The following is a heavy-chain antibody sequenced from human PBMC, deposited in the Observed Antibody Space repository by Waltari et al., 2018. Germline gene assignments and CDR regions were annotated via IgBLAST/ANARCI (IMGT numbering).Heavy chain of an antibody. CDR3: ASQLSFWMHFDY. D-gene: IGHD3-3*01. CDR1: GFTFSSYG. J-gene: IGHJ4*02. Sequence: QVQLVESGGGVVQPGGSLRLSCAASGFTFSSYGMHWVRQAPGKGLEWVAFIRYDGSNKYYADSVKGRFTISRDNSKNTLYLQMNSLRAEDTAGYYCASQLSFWMHFDYWGQGTLVTVSS. V-gene: IGHV3-30*02. CDR2: IRYDGSNK.